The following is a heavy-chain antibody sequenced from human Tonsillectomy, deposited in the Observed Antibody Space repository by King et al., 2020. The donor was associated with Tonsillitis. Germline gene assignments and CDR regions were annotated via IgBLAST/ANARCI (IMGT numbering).Heavy chain of an antibody. CDR2: INPSAGST. V-gene: IGHV1-46*01. CDR1: GYTFTSYY. CDR3: ARGQYYYDSSGYYPLYFDY. D-gene: IGHD3-22*01. Sequence: LVQSGAEVTKPGASVKVSCKASGYTFTSYYMHWVRQAPGQGLEWMGIINPSAGSTSYAQKFQGRATMTRDTSTSTVYMELSSLTSEDTAVYYCARGQYYYDSSGYYPLYFDYWGQGTLITVSS. J-gene: IGHJ4*02.